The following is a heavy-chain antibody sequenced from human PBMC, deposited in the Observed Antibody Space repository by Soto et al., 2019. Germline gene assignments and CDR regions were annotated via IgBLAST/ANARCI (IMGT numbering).Heavy chain of an antibody. CDR3: AREGPQWFGELFPTGPGMDV. CDR1: GGSISRYY. J-gene: IGHJ6*02. V-gene: IGHV4-59*01. D-gene: IGHD3-10*01. Sequence: PSETLSLTCTVSGGSISRYYWSWIRQPPGKGLEGIGYIYYSGSTNYNPSLKSRVTISVDTSKNQFSLKLSSVTAADTAVYYCAREGPQWFGELFPTGPGMDVWGQGTTVTVSS. CDR2: IYYSGST.